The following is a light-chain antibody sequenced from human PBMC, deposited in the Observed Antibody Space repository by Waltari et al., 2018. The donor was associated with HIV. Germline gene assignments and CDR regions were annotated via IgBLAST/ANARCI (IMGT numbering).Light chain of an antibody. CDR3: QQYSTYPLT. CDR2: KTS. J-gene: IGKJ5*01. CDR1: PIISSW. Sequence: DIQMTQSPSTLSASVGDRVTITCRSSPIISSWLAWYQQHPRRAPKLLIYKTSTLDSGVPSRFSGSGSGAEFSLTISSLQPDDFATYYCQQYSTYPLTFGQGTRLEI. V-gene: IGKV1-5*01.